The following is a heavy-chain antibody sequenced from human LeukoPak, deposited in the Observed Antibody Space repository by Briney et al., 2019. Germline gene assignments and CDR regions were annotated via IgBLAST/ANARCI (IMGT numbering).Heavy chain of an antibody. CDR1: GYTFTGYY. CDR2: INPNSGDT. J-gene: IGHJ4*02. Sequence: ASVKVSCKTSGYTFTGYYMQWVRQAPGQGPEWMGWINPNSGDTNSAQKFQGRVTMTRDTSISSVYLELSSLRLDDTAVYYCARGGKSELGTCDHWGQGTLVTVSS. V-gene: IGHV1-2*02. D-gene: IGHD7-27*01. CDR3: ARGGKSELGTCDH.